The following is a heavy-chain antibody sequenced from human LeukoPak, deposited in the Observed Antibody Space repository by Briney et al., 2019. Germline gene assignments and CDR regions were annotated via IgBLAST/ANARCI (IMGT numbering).Heavy chain of an antibody. Sequence: GGSLRLSCAASGFTYSSYAMSWVRQGPGKGLEWVSAISGSGGSTYYADSVKGRFTISRDNSKNTLYLQMNSLRAEDTAVYYCAKPPSGVYYYDSSGYYPFDYWGQGTLVTVSS. CDR2: ISGSGGST. V-gene: IGHV3-23*01. CDR3: AKPPSGVYYYDSSGYYPFDY. D-gene: IGHD3-22*01. CDR1: GFTYSSYA. J-gene: IGHJ4*02.